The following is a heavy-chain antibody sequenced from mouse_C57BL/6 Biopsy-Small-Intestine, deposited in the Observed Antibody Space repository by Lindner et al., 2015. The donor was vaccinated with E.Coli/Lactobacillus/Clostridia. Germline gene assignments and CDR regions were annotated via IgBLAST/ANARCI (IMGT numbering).Heavy chain of an antibody. J-gene: IGHJ4*01. CDR3: ARGDGNYEDFALDY. CDR2: IDPSDTET. D-gene: IGHD2-1*01. CDR1: GYTFTSYW. V-gene: IGHV1-52*01. Sequence: QLQESGAEMVRPGASVKLSCKASGYTFTSYWMHWVKQRPRQGLEWIGKIDPSDTETHYNQDFKDKATLTVDKSSSTAYMLLDGLTSEDSAVYYCARGDGNYEDFALDYWGSRNLSHRLL.